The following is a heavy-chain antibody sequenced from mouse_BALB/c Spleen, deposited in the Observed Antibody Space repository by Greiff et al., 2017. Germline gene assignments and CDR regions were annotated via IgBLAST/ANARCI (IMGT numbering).Heavy chain of an antibody. CDR2: IWGDGST. CDR3: ARDDGYYYYAMDY. V-gene: IGHV2-6-7*01. J-gene: IGHJ4*01. Sequence: QEQLKESGPGLVAPSQSLSITCTVSGFSLTGYGVNWVRQPPGKGLEWLGMIWGDGSTDYNSALKSRLSISKDNSKSQVFLKMNSLQTDDTARYYCARDDGYYYYAMDYWGQGTSVTVSS. CDR1: GFSLTGYG. D-gene: IGHD2-3*01.